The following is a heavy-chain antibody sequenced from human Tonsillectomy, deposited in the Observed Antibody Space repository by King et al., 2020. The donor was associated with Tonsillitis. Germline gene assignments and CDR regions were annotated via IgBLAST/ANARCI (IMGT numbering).Heavy chain of an antibody. CDR3: AAGGSYFDY. J-gene: IGHJ4*02. CDR1: GGSISGDY. V-gene: IGHV4-59*08. Sequence: VQLQESGPGLVKPSETLSLTCTVSGGSISGDYWSWIRQPPGKGLEWIGYIYYSGSTSYNPSLKSRLPYTNYNPSLKSRLTISVDTSKNQFSLKLGSVTAADAAVYYCAAGGSYFDYWGQGTLVTVSS. D-gene: IGHD1-14*01. CDR2: IYYSGST.